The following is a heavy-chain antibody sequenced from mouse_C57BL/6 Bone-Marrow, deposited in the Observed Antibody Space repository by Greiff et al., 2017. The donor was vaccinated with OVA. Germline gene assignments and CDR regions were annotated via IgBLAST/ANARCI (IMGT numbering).Heavy chain of an antibody. D-gene: IGHD1-1*01. CDR3: ARGITTVVATRGDAMDY. Sequence: VQLQQPGAELVMPGASVKLSCKASGYTFTSYWMHWVKQRPGQGLEWIGEIDPSDSYTNYNQKFKGKSTLTVDKSSSTAYMQLSSLTSEDSAVYYCARGITTVVATRGDAMDYWGQGTSVTVSS. CDR1: GYTFTSYW. CDR2: IDPSDSYT. V-gene: IGHV1-69*01. J-gene: IGHJ4*01.